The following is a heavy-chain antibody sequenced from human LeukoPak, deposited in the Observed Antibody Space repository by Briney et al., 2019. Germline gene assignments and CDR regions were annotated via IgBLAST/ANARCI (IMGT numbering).Heavy chain of an antibody. V-gene: IGHV3-48*03. J-gene: IGHJ5*02. CDR1: GFTFSSYE. D-gene: IGHD2-2*02. CDR3: ASLGVVPAAIRSWFDP. CDR2: ISSSGSTI. Sequence: PGGSLRLSCAASGFTFSSYEMNWVRQAPGKGLEWVSYISSSGSTIYYADPVKGRFTISRDNAKNSLYLQMNSLRAEDTAVYYCASLGVVPAAIRSWFDPWGQGTLVTVSS.